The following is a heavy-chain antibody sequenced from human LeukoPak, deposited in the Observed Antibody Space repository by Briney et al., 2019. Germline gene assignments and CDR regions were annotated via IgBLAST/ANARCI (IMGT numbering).Heavy chain of an antibody. CDR1: GFTFSSYS. J-gene: IGHJ4*02. D-gene: IGHD5-12*01. V-gene: IGHV3-48*02. CDR3: ARDHGYAFDY. Sequence: PGRSLRLSCAASGFTFSSYSMNWVRQAPGKGLEWVSYINSISGEIWYADSVKGRFTISRDDAKNSLYLQMNSLRDEDTAVYYCARDHGYAFDYWGQGTLVTVSS. CDR2: INSISGEI.